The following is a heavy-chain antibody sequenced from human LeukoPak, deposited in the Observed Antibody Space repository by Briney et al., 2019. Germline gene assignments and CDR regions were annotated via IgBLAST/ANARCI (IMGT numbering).Heavy chain of an antibody. J-gene: IGHJ4*02. V-gene: IGHV3-23*01. Sequence: PGGSLRLSCAASGFTFSSYAMSWVRQAPGKGLEWVSAISGSGGSTYYADSVKGRFTISRDNSKNTLYLQMNSLRAEDTAVYYCAKIAIAIVGATNDFDYWGQGTLVTVSS. CDR2: ISGSGGST. CDR1: GFTFSSYA. D-gene: IGHD1-26*01. CDR3: AKIAIAIVGATNDFDY.